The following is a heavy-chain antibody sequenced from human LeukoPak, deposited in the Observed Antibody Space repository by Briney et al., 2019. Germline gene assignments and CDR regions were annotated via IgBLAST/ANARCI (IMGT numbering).Heavy chain of an antibody. CDR2: ISGSGDNI. D-gene: IGHD6-13*01. V-gene: IGHV3-23*01. Sequence: GGSLRLSCAASGFTVSSNYMSWVRQAPGKGLEWVSGISGSGDNIYYAESVKGRFTISRDSSNNTLYLRMNSLRAEDTAVYHCAKDRSSSWYWWAFDIWGQGTKVTVSS. J-gene: IGHJ3*02. CDR3: AKDRSSSWYWWAFDI. CDR1: GFTVSSNY.